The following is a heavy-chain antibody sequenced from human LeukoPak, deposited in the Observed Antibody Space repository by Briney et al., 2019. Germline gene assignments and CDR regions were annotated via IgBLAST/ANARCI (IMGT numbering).Heavy chain of an antibody. CDR2: INHSGYT. CDR1: GGSPSIYY. Sequence: SQSLSPTCAAFGGSPSIYYSSWISQFPGNGLEWVGEINHSGYTNYNQSLKSRVTISKERSENQFSLKLSSVTAADTAVYYCARGRWDYPSYYDDYYYMDVWGKGTIVTVSS. V-gene: IGHV4-34*01. D-gene: IGHD4/OR15-4a*01. CDR3: ARGRWDYPSYYDDYYYMDV. J-gene: IGHJ6*03.